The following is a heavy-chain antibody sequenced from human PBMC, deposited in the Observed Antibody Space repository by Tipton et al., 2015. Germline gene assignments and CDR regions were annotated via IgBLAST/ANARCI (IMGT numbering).Heavy chain of an antibody. V-gene: IGHV4-34*01. CDR3: ARDLEHGMDV. D-gene: IGHD5-24*01. J-gene: IGHJ6*02. Sequence: PSLTCAVYGGSFSGYYWNWIRQPPGKGLEWIGEINHSGRPNYTPSLKSRVTISVDTSKNQFSLTLNSVAAADTAVYYCARDLEHGMDVWGHGTTVTVSS. CDR2: INHSGRP. CDR1: GGSFSGYY.